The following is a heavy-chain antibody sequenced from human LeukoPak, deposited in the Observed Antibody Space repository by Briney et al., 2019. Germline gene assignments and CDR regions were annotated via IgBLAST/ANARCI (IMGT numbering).Heavy chain of an antibody. CDR3: TGNHGDDRPVY. CDR2: IKSKTNGETT. CDR1: GFTFNNIW. D-gene: IGHD4-17*01. Sequence: NAGGSLRLSCVDSGFTFNNIWMSWVRQAPGKGLEWVGRIKSKTNGETTDYAAAVKDRFTISRETSKNTLYLQMNSLRTEDTAVYYCTGNHGDDRPVYWGQGTLVTVSS. J-gene: IGHJ4*02. V-gene: IGHV3-15*01.